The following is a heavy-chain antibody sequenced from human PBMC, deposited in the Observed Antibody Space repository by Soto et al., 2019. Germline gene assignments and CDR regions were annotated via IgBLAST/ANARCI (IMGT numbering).Heavy chain of an antibody. D-gene: IGHD4-17*01. J-gene: IGHJ4*02. CDR3: ARRNRRMTTLDY. CDR1: GYTFTSYD. V-gene: IGHV1-8*01. CDR2: MNPNSGDT. Sequence: ASVKVSCKASGYTFTSYDINWVRQATGQGLEWMGWMNPNSGDTGYAQKFQGRVTMTRNTSISTAYMELSSLRSEDTAVYYCARRNRRMTTLDYWGQGTLVTVSS.